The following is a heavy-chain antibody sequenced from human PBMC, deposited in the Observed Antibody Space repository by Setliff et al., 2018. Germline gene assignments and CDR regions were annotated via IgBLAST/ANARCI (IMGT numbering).Heavy chain of an antibody. CDR3: ARRSGDRGMTTGWPDDFDY. CDR2: ISTRNDDT. V-gene: IGHV1-18*01. J-gene: IGHJ4*01. CDR1: GYIFTRYR. Sequence: GASVKVSCKASGYIFTRYRITWVRQSPGQGLEWMGWISTRNDDTGYAQKFKGRVTLTTDTSTNTAYMELGSLRSDDTAVYYCARRSGDRGMTTGWPDDFDYWGRGTLVTVSS. D-gene: IGHD4-17*01.